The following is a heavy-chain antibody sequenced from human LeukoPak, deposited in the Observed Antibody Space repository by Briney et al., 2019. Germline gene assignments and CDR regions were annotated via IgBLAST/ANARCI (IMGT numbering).Heavy chain of an antibody. CDR2: INHSGST. J-gene: IGHJ4*02. V-gene: IGHV4-34*01. CDR3: ARGVTYGSGFFNY. CDR1: GGAFSGYY. Sequence: SETLSLTCAVYGGAFSGYYWSWIRQPPGKGLEWIGEINHSGSTNYNPSLKSRVTISVDTSKNQFSLKLSSVTAADTAVYYCARGVTYGSGFFNYWGQGTLVTVSS. D-gene: IGHD3-10*01.